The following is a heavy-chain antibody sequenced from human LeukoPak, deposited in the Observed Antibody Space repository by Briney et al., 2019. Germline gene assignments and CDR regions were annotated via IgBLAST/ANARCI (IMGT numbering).Heavy chain of an antibody. Sequence: ASVKVSCKASGYTFTSYGISWVRQAPGQGLEWMGWVSAYNGNTNYAQKLQGRVTMTTDTSTSTAYMGLRSLRSDDTAVYYCAREFGILTGYYELGYYYYGMDVWGQGTTVTVSS. V-gene: IGHV1-18*01. CDR1: GYTFTSYG. D-gene: IGHD3-9*01. J-gene: IGHJ6*02. CDR2: VSAYNGNT. CDR3: AREFGILTGYYELGYYYYGMDV.